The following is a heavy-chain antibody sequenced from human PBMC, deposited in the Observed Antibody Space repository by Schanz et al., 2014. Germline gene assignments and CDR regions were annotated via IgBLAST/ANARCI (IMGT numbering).Heavy chain of an antibody. CDR3: AKVRYSSGWRGDYFDE. CDR2: ISGSGGST. CDR1: GFTFSSYA. V-gene: IGHV3-23*04. J-gene: IGHJ4*02. D-gene: IGHD6-25*01. Sequence: EVQLVESGGGLVQPGGSLRLSCAASGFTFSSYAMSWVRQAPGKGLEWVSAISGSGGSTYYADSVKGRFTISRDNSKNTLYLQMNSLRAEDTAVYYCAKVRYSSGWRGDYFDEWGQGTLGTVAS.